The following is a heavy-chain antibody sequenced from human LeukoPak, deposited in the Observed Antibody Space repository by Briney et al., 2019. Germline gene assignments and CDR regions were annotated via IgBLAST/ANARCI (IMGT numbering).Heavy chain of an antibody. CDR2: IYPGDSDT. V-gene: IGHV5-51*01. CDR3: ARLGIWGLMWGGSGSRRKGAFDI. J-gene: IGHJ3*02. Sequence: PGESLKISCKGSGYSFTSYWIGWVRQMPGKGLEWMGIIYPGDSDTRYSPSFQGQVTISADKSISTAYLQWSSLKASDTAMYYCARLGIWGLMWGGSGSRRKGAFDIWGQGTMVTVSS. D-gene: IGHD3-10*01. CDR1: GYSFTSYW.